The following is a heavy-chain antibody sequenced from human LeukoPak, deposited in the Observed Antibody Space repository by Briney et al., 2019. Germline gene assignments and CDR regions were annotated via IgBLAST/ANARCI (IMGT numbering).Heavy chain of an antibody. CDR2: IRSKAYGGTT. V-gene: IGHV3-49*03. Sequence: PGGSLRLSCAASGFIFSSYEMSWFRQAPGKGLEWVGFIRSKAYGGTTEYAASVKGRFTISRDDSKSIAYLQMNSLKTEDTAVYYCTRTPIYDFWSGLHMDVWGKGTTVTVSS. CDR3: TRTPIYDFWSGLHMDV. J-gene: IGHJ6*03. CDR1: GFIFSSYE. D-gene: IGHD3-3*01.